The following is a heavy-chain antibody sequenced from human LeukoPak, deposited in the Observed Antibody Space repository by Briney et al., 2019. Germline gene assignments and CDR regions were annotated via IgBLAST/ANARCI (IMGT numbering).Heavy chain of an antibody. V-gene: IGHV1-2*02. CDR1: GYTFTSYY. CDR3: ARDRDHGSGNLN. D-gene: IGHD3-10*01. J-gene: IGHJ4*02. CDR2: INPNTGGT. Sequence: VASVKVSCKASGYTFTSYYMHWVRQAPGQGLEWMGWINPNTGGTNYAQKFQGRVTLTRDTSISTAYMELTRLTSDDTAVYYCARDRDHGSGNLNWGQGTLVTVSS.